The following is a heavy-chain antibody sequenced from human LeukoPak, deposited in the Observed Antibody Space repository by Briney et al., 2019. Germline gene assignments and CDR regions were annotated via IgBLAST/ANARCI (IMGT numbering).Heavy chain of an antibody. CDR1: GGSVSSGSYY. V-gene: IGHV4-61*01. CDR2: IYYSGST. CDR3: ARVVSMYYYDSSGYYYDY. J-gene: IGHJ4*02. Sequence: ASETPSLTCTVPGGSVSSGSYYWSWIRQPPGKGLEWIGYIYYSGSTNYNPSLKGRVTISVDTSKNQFSLKLSSVTAADTAVYYCARVVSMYYYDSSGYYYDYWGQGTLVTVSS. D-gene: IGHD3-22*01.